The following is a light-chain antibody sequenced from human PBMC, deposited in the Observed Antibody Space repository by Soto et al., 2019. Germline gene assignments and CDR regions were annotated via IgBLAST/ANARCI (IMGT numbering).Light chain of an antibody. V-gene: IGLV2-23*02. Sequence: QSVLTQPASVSGSPGQSITISCTGTSSDVGSYNLVSWYQQHPGRAPELMIYEVTKRPSGLSNRFSGSKSGNTASLTISGLQAEDEADYYCCSYAGSSTFVFGGGTQLTVL. CDR2: EVT. CDR1: SSDVGSYNL. CDR3: CSYAGSSTFV. J-gene: IGLJ7*01.